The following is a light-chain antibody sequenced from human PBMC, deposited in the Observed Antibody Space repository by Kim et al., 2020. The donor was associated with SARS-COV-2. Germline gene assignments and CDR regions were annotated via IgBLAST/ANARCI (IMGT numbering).Light chain of an antibody. CDR3: LQDYTYPYT. Sequence: AIQMTQSPSSLFASVGDRFTITCRASQGVGNDLGWYQQKPGKAPKLLTYAVSSLESGVPSRFSGSGSGTEFTLTISSLQPEDFATYYCLQDYTYPYTFGQGTKLEI. V-gene: IGKV1-6*01. CDR2: AVS. J-gene: IGKJ2*01. CDR1: QGVGND.